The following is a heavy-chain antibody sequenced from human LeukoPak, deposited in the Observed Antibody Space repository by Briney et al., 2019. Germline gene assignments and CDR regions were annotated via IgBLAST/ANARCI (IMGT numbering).Heavy chain of an antibody. D-gene: IGHD6-6*01. J-gene: IGHJ5*02. Sequence: SETLSLTCTVSGGSLSSGGYYWSWIRQPPGTGLEWIGYIYHSGSTYYNPSLKSRVTISVDRSKNQFSLKLSSVTAADTAVYYCARDLNSSSWFDPWGQGTLVTVSS. CDR2: IYHSGST. CDR3: ARDLNSSSWFDP. V-gene: IGHV4-30-2*01. CDR1: GGSLSSGGYY.